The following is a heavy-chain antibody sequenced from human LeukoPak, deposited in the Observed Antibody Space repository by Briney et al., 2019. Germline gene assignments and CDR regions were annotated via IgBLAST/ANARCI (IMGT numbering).Heavy chain of an antibody. CDR1: GYTFTDYT. V-gene: IGHV1-3*01. CDR3: ANPRYDSSGYFYVD. D-gene: IGHD3-22*01. CDR2: INGGSGNT. Sequence: ASVKVSCKASGYTFTDYTMHWLRQAPGQRLDWMGWINGGSGNTKYSPEFQGRVTITRDTSASTAYMELSSLRSEDTAVYYCANPRYDSSGYFYVDWGQGTLVTVSS. J-gene: IGHJ4*02.